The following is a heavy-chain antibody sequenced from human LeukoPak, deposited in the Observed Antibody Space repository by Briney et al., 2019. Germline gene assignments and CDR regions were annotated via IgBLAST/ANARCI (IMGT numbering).Heavy chain of an antibody. J-gene: IGHJ4*02. V-gene: IGHV1-18*01. CDR3: ARGDISPGHHDY. CDR2: ISAYNGNT. CDR1: GGTFSSYA. Sequence: ASVKVSCKASGGTFSSYAISWVRQAPGQGLEWMGWISAYNGNTNYAQKLQGRVTMTTDTSTSTAYMELRSLRSDDTAVYYCARGDISPGHHDYWGQGTLVTVSS. D-gene: IGHD5-12*01.